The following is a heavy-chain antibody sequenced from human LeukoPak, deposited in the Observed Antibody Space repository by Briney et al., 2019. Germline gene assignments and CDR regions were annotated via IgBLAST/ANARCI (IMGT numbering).Heavy chain of an antibody. CDR1: GFTFSSYA. Sequence: TGGSLRFSCAASGFTFSSYAMSWVRQAPGKGLEWVSAISGSGGSTYYADSVKGRFTISRDNSKNTLYLQMNSLRAEDTAVYYCAKDLSGQWLVGRYYFDYWGQGTLVTVSS. D-gene: IGHD6-19*01. J-gene: IGHJ4*02. CDR2: ISGSGGST. CDR3: AKDLSGQWLVGRYYFDY. V-gene: IGHV3-23*01.